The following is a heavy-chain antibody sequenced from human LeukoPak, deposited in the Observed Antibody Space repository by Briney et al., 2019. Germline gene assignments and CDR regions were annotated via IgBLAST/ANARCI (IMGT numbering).Heavy chain of an antibody. V-gene: IGHV3-21*01. CDR1: GFTFSTYS. CDR3: ARRAGDSSFQWGFDF. Sequence: GGSLRLSCAASGFTFSTYSMNWVRQAPGKGLEWLSSISSSSDYIYYADSVKGRFTISRDNAKNSLYLQMNSLRADDMAVYYCARRAGDSSFQWGFDFWGQGTLVTVSS. D-gene: IGHD2-21*02. J-gene: IGHJ4*02. CDR2: ISSSSDYI.